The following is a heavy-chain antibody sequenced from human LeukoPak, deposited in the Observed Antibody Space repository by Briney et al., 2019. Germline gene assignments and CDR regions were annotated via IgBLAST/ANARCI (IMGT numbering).Heavy chain of an antibody. CDR2: IRSDGTIK. V-gene: IGHV3-30*02. CDR1: GFTFSSYG. Sequence: GGSLRLSCAASGFTFSSYGMHWVRQAPGKGLEWVAFIRSDGTIKYYADSVKGRLTISRDNSKNTLYLQMNSLRAEDTAVYYCAKSVGWGAPHWYFDLWGRGTLVTVSS. D-gene: IGHD3-16*01. J-gene: IGHJ2*01. CDR3: AKSVGWGAPHWYFDL.